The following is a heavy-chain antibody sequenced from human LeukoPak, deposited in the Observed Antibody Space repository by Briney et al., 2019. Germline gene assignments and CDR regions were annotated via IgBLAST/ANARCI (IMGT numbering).Heavy chain of an antibody. CDR2: INSDGSST. CDR3: ARGEAGAFDY. CDR1: GFTFSSHA. D-gene: IGHD6-13*01. Sequence: GGSLRLSCAASGFTFSSHAMSWVRQAPGKGLVWVSRINSDGSSTSYADSVKGRFTISRDNAKNTLYLQMNSLRAEDTAVYYCARGEAGAFDYWGQGTLVTVSS. J-gene: IGHJ4*02. V-gene: IGHV3-74*01.